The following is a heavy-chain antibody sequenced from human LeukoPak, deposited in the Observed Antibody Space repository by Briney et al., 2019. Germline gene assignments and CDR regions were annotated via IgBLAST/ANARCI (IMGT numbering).Heavy chain of an antibody. D-gene: IGHD3-9*01. CDR1: GFTFSSYG. V-gene: IGHV3-30*02. Sequence: GGSLRLSCAASGFTFSSYGMHWVRQAPGKGLEWVAFIRYDGSNKYYADSVKGRFTISRDSSKNTLYLQMNSLRAEDTAVYYCAKIPLRYFDWREFDPWGQGTLVTVSS. CDR3: AKIPLRYFDWREFDP. CDR2: IRYDGSNK. J-gene: IGHJ5*02.